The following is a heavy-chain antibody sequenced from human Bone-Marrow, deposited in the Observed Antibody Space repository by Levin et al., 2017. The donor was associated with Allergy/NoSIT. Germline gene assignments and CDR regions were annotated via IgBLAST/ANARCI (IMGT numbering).Heavy chain of an antibody. D-gene: IGHD3/OR15-3a*01. V-gene: IGHV4-38-2*02. CDR3: AKRWTRGWSPKEYAMDV. J-gene: IGHJ6*02. Sequence: SQTLSLTCSVSGYSITNGYYWDWIRQAPGKGLEWIGSIHFSGETYYKSSLKSRVTISRETTKNQFSLKLRSVTSADTAVYYCAKRWTRGWSPKEYAMDVWGQGTTVTVSS. CDR1: GYSITNGYY. CDR2: IHFSGET.